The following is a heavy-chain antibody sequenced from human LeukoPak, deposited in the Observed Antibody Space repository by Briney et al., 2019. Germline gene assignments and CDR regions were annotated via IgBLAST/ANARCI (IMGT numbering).Heavy chain of an antibody. V-gene: IGHV3-23*01. Sequence: GGSLRLSCAASGFTFSSSAMSWVRQAPGKGLEWVSTTSVGGDSTYYADSVKGRFTISRDDSKNTLYLQMNSLRAEDTAVYYCTKWDRAPADYWGQGTLVTVSS. CDR2: TSVGGDST. CDR1: GFTFSSSA. J-gene: IGHJ4*02. D-gene: IGHD1-26*01. CDR3: TKWDRAPADY.